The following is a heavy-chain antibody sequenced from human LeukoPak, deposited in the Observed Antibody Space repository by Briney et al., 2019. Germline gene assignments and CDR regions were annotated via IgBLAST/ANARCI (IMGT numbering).Heavy chain of an antibody. Sequence: GGSXRXXCAASGFTFSSYDMHWVRQAPGKGLEWVAIISSDGSNKYYQASVTGRFTISRDNSKNTLYLQMNSLRAEDTAVYYCAKERLRHFDWSHLAVFDYWGQGTLVTVSS. J-gene: IGHJ4*02. CDR2: ISSDGSNK. D-gene: IGHD3-9*01. CDR1: GFTFSSYD. V-gene: IGHV3-30*18. CDR3: AKERLRHFDWSHLAVFDY.